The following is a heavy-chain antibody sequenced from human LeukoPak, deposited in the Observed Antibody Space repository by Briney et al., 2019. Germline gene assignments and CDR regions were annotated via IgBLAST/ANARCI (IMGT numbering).Heavy chain of an antibody. D-gene: IGHD2-2*01. CDR2: IRSKANSYAT. J-gene: IGHJ4*02. Sequence: GGSQKLSCAASGFTFSSSAMHWVRQASGKGLEWVGRIRSKANSYATAYAASVKGRFTISRDDSKNTAYLQMNSLKTEDTAVYYCTRHCSTTSCSLFDYWGQGTLITVSS. CDR3: TRHCSTTSCSLFDY. V-gene: IGHV3-73*01. CDR1: GFTFSSSA.